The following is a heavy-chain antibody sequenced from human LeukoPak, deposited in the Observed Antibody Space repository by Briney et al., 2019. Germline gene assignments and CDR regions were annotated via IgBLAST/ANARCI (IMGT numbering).Heavy chain of an antibody. D-gene: IGHD5-24*01. CDR3: ARGRDGDYIFDY. CDR2: IYSGGST. Sequence: PGGSLRLSCAASGFTVSSNCMNWVRQAPGKGLEWVSVIYSGGSTYYSDSVKGRFTISRDNSKNTLYLQMNSLRAEDTAVYYCARGRDGDYIFDYWGQGTLVTVSS. J-gene: IGHJ4*02. V-gene: IGHV3-53*01. CDR1: GFTVSSNC.